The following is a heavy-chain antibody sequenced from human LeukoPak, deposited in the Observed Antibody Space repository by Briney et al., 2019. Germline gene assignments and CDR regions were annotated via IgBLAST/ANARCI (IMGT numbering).Heavy chain of an antibody. CDR3: ARTGDRVDY. CDR2: ISYDGSNK. J-gene: IGHJ4*02. Sequence: GGSLRLSCAASGFTVSSYAMHWVRQAPGKGLEWVAVISYDGSNKYYADSVKGRFTISRDNSKNTLYLQMNSLRAEDTAVYYCARTGDRVDYWGQGTLVTVSS. V-gene: IGHV3-30-3*01. D-gene: IGHD3-16*01. CDR1: GFTVSSYA.